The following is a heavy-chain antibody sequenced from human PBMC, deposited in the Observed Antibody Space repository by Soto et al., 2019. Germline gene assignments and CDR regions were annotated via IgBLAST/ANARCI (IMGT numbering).Heavy chain of an antibody. J-gene: IGHJ4*02. V-gene: IGHV3-30-3*01. CDR3: ARERWELLGGSFDY. Sequence: QVQLVESGGSVVQPGRSLRLSCAASGFTFSSYAMHWVRQAPGKGLEWVAVISYDESNKYYADSVKGRITISRDNSKNTLYLQMNSLRAEDTAVYYCARERWELLGGSFDYWGQGTLVTVSS. D-gene: IGHD1-26*01. CDR1: GFTFSSYA. CDR2: ISYDESNK.